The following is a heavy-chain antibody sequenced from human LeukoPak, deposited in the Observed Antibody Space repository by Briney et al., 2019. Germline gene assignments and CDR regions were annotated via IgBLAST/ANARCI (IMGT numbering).Heavy chain of an antibody. D-gene: IGHD2-2*01. J-gene: IGHJ4*02. V-gene: IGHV1-8*01. Sequence: GASVKLSCKASGYTFTSYVITRVRQATGHGLEWMGGMNPTSGKTGYVQKFQGRVTMTRNTSISITYIALSSLRSEATASSFFARGHRYCSSNSCYGFDHWGQGTLVTVSS. CDR1: GYTFTSYV. CDR3: ARGHRYCSSNSCYGFDH. CDR2: MNPTSGKT.